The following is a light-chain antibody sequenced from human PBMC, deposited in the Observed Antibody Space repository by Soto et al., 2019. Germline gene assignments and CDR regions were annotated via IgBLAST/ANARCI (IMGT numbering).Light chain of an antibody. CDR3: SSWDDSLDAPV. Sequence: QSVLTQPPSASATPGQTVTISCSGRYSNIGSNFVSWYQRLPGTAPKLLIYSINQRPSGVPSRFAGSKSGTSASLTISGLQSEDEADYFCSSWDDSLDAPVFGGGTQLTVL. CDR2: SIN. CDR1: YSNIGSNF. J-gene: IGLJ3*02. V-gene: IGLV1-44*01.